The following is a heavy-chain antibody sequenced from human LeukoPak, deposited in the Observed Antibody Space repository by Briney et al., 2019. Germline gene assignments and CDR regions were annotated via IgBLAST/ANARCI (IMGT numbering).Heavy chain of an antibody. J-gene: IGHJ4*02. CDR2: IWYDGADK. D-gene: IGHD2-8*02. CDR3: AKTAPYWSFEY. V-gene: IGHV3-33*06. Sequence: GGSLRLSCAASGFTFSAYAMHWVRQAPGKGLEWVAIIWYDGADKYYADSVKGRFTVPRDNSKSTLFLQMNSLRVEDTATYYCAKTAPYWSFEYWGQGTLVTVSS. CDR1: GFTFSAYA.